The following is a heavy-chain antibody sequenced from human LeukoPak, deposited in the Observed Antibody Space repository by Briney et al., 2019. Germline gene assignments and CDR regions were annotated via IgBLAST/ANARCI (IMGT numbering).Heavy chain of an antibody. CDR3: ARGPTVDGSGSYGNY. D-gene: IGHD3-10*01. CDR1: GLTFSSYW. J-gene: IGHJ4*02. CDR2: INSDGSST. V-gene: IGHV3-74*01. Sequence: GGSLRLSCAASGLTFSSYWMHWVRQAPGKGLVWVSRINSDGSSTSYADSVKGRLTISRDNAKNTLYLQMNSLRAEDTAVYYCARGPTVDGSGSYGNYWGQGTLVTVSS.